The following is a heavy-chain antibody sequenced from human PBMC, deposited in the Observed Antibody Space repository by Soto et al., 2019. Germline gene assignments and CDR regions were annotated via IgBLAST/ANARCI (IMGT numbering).Heavy chain of an antibody. D-gene: IGHD1-26*01. CDR1: GDSIRVSNDY. CDR3: ATTPLIVGTTNYYFDY. J-gene: IGHJ4*02. Sequence: SQTLSLTSTVSGDSIRVSNDYWGWVRQPPGKGLEWIGSIYYSGSTYYNPSLKSRVTISGDTSKSQFSLKLTSVTAADTAMYYCATTPLIVGTTNYYFDYWGQGALVTVSS. CDR2: IYYSGST. V-gene: IGHV4-39*01.